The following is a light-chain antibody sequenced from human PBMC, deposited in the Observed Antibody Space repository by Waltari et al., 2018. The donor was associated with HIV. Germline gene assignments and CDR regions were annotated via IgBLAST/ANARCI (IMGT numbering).Light chain of an antibody. J-gene: IGLJ3*02. Sequence: QSALTQPASVSGSPGQSITISCTGTSSDVGGYYYLSWYQQHAGKAPKLMIYEVSNRPSGVSNRFSGSKSGNTASLTISGLQAEDEADYYCSSYTSSRTWVFGGGTKLTVL. CDR3: SSYTSSRTWV. V-gene: IGLV2-14*01. CDR1: SSDVGGYYY. CDR2: EVS.